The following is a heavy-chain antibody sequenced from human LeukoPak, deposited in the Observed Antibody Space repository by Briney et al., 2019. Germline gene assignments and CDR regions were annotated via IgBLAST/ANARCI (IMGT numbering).Heavy chain of an antibody. CDR3: VRDGGVSGYDLLDY. Sequence: PGGSLRLSCAASGFTFSNYWMSWVRQAPGKGLEWVAHINQDRSEEHYMDSVKARFIISRDNVKNSLSLQMDSLRAEDTAVYYCVRDGGVSGYDLLDYWGQGTLVTVSS. CDR2: INQDRSEE. V-gene: IGHV3-7*01. J-gene: IGHJ4*02. CDR1: GFTFSNYW. D-gene: IGHD5-12*01.